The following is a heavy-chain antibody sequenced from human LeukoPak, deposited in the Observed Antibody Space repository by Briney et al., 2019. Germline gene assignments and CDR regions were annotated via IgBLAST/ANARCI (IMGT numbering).Heavy chain of an antibody. CDR1: GGSISSGSYY. CDR2: IYSSGSA. D-gene: IGHD3-22*01. Sequence: SQTLSLTCTVSGGSISSGSYYWTWIRQHPGKGLEWIGYIYSSGSAYYNPSLKSRVTISIDTSKNQFSLKLSSVTAADTAVYYCARGGTGIGGYYYDSSGYPDAFDIWGQGTMVTVSS. CDR3: ARGGTGIGGYYYDSSGYPDAFDI. V-gene: IGHV4-31*03. J-gene: IGHJ3*02.